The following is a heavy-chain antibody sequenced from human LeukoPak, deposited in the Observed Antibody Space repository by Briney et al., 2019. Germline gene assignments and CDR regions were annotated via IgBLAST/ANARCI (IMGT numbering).Heavy chain of an antibody. D-gene: IGHD3-9*01. V-gene: IGHV5-51*01. CDR2: IYPGDSDT. Sequence: GESLKISCKGSGYSFTSYWIGWVRQMPGKGLEWMGIIYPGDSDTRYSPSFQGQVTISADKSISTAYLQWSSLKASDTAMYYCARQAYYDILTGYYSRAFDIWGQGTMVTVSS. J-gene: IGHJ3*02. CDR3: ARQAYYDILTGYYSRAFDI. CDR1: GYSFTSYW.